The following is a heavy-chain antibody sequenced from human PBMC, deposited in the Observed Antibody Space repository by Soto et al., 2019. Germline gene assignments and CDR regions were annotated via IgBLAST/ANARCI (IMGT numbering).Heavy chain of an antibody. Sequence: SETLSLTCAVYGGSFSGYYWSWIRQPPGKGLEWIGEINHSGSTNYNPSLKSRVTISVDTSKNQFSLKLSSVTAADTAVYYCARGRHIVATIRKFDYWGQGTLVTVSS. J-gene: IGHJ4*02. D-gene: IGHD5-12*01. CDR2: INHSGST. CDR1: GGSFSGYY. V-gene: IGHV4-34*01. CDR3: ARGRHIVATIRKFDY.